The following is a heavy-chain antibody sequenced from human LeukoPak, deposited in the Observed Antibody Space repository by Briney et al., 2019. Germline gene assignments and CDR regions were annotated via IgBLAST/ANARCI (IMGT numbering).Heavy chain of an antibody. J-gene: IGHJ4*02. V-gene: IGHV1-2*02. CDR3: ARDTSAGG. CDR1: GYTFTDYY. CDR2: INPNSGDT. D-gene: IGHD3-10*01. Sequence: ASVKVSCKASGYTFTDYYIHWVRQAPGQGLEWMGWINPNSGDTNYAQKFEGRVSMTRDTSISTTHMELRRLRSDDTAVYYCARDTSAGGWGQGTLVTVSS.